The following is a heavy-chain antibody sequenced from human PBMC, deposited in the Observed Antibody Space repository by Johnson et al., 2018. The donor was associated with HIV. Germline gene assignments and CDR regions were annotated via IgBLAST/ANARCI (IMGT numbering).Heavy chain of an antibody. D-gene: IGHD4/OR15-4a*01. CDR3: ARGVRTLDV. Sequence: VQLLESGGALLQPGGSLRPSRAASALRLSNFWMTWLCQAPGQGLVWVANINQAGLAKHYVDYVKGRYTISRDNAKNSLYLQMNTLRAEDTAVYYCARGVRTLDVWGQGTMVAVSS. V-gene: IGHV3-7*04. CDR1: ALRLSNFW. CDR2: INQAGLAK. J-gene: IGHJ3*01.